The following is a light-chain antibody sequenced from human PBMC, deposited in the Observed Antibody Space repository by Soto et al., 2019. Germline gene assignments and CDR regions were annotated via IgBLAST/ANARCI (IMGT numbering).Light chain of an antibody. CDR1: QSLSSW. J-gene: IGKJ1*01. CDR2: DTS. CDR3: QQYNSYQWK. V-gene: IGKV1-5*01. Sequence: DIQMTQSPSTLSASVGDRVTITCRASQSLSSWVAWYQKKPDKGPQLLISDTSKLETGVPSRFSGSGFGAQFSLTISSLQPDDYAIYFCQQYNSYQWKFGKGTKVENK.